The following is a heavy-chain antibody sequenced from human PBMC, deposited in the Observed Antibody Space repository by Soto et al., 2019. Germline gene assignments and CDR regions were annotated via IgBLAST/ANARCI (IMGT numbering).Heavy chain of an antibody. CDR3: AKDRDIVVVPAAIDY. V-gene: IGHV3-30*18. CDR1: GFTFSSYG. D-gene: IGHD2-2*01. Sequence: QVQLVESGGGVVQPGRSLRLSCAASGFTFSSYGMHWVRQAPGKGLEWVAVISYDGSNKYYADSVKGRFIISRDNSKNTLYLQMNSLRAEDTAVYYCAKDRDIVVVPAAIDYWGQGTLVTVSS. J-gene: IGHJ4*02. CDR2: ISYDGSNK.